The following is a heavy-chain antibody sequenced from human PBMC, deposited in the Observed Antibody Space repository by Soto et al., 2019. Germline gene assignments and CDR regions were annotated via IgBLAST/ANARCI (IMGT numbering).Heavy chain of an antibody. CDR2: INHSGST. CDR1: GGSFSGSY. J-gene: IGHJ5*02. CDR3: ARVRGIRRFNWFDP. D-gene: IGHD6-13*01. Sequence: QVQLQQWGAGLLKPSETLSLTCAVYGGSFSGSYWSWIRQPPGKRREWIGEINHSGSTNYNPSLKSRVTIPVDTSKNQFSLKLSSVTAADTAVYYCARVRGIRRFNWFDPWGQGTLVTVSS. V-gene: IGHV4-34*01.